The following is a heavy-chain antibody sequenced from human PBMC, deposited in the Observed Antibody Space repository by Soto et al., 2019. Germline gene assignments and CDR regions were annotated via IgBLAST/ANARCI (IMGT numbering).Heavy chain of an antibody. CDR1: GYNFTNYW. J-gene: IGHJ6*02. CDR2: IYPGDSDT. CDR3: AGGGVRGVVTRTRDYYGMDV. Sequence: PGESLKISCKGSGYNFTNYWIDWVRQMPGKGLESMGIIYPGDSDTRYSPSFQGQVTISADKSISTAYLQWSSLKASDTAMYYCAGGGVRGVVTRTRDYYGMDVGGQGTTVTVSS. V-gene: IGHV5-51*01. D-gene: IGHD3-10*01.